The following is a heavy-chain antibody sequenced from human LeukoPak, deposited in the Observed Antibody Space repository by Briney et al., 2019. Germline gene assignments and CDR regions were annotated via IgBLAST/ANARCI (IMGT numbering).Heavy chain of an antibody. J-gene: IGHJ4*02. CDR2: ISISSTYI. CDR3: ASGRLRSFSVDY. D-gene: IGHD1-26*01. CDR1: GFTFSSYS. V-gene: IGHV3-21*01. Sequence: GGSLRLSCAASGFTFSSYSMNWVRQAPGKGLEWVSSISISSTYINYADSVKGRFTISRDNAKNTLYLQMNSLRAEDAAVYYCASGRLRSFSVDYWGQGTLVTVSS.